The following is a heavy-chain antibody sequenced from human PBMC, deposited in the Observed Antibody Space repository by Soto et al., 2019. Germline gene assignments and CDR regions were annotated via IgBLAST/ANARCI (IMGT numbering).Heavy chain of an antibody. CDR1: GGTFSSYA. CDR3: ARSTPDYDFWSGLNYYYYGMDV. CDR2: IIPIFGTA. V-gene: IGHV1-69*12. J-gene: IGHJ6*02. D-gene: IGHD3-3*01. Sequence: QVQLVQSGAEVKKPGSSVKVSCKASGGTFSSYAISWVRQAPGQGLEWMGGIIPIFGTANYAQKFQGRVTITADESTSTAYMELSSLRSEDTAVYYCARSTPDYDFWSGLNYYYYGMDVWGQGTTVTVSS.